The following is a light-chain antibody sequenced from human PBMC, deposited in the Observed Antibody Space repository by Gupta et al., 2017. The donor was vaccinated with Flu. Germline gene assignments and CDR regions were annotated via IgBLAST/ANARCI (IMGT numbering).Light chain of an antibody. CDR1: QGISNY. CDR2: AAS. J-gene: IGKJ1*01. CDR3: QKYNSAPRT. V-gene: IGKV1-27*01. Sequence: DLQMTQSPYSLSESVGDRVTITCRASQGISNYLAWYQQKPGKVPKLLIYAASALQSGVPSRFSGSGSGTDFTLTISSLQPEDVATYYCQKYNSAPRTFGQGTKVEIK.